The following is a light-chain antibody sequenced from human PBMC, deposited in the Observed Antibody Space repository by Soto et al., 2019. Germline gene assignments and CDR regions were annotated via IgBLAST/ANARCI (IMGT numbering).Light chain of an antibody. CDR2: GAS. J-gene: IGKJ1*01. Sequence: EIVLTQSPGTLSLSPGERATLSCRANQSVSSSYLAWYQQKPGQAPRLLIYGASSRATGIPDRFSGSGSGTDFTLTISILEPEDFAVYYCQQYGSSPWTFGQGTKVEIK. CDR1: QSVSSSY. V-gene: IGKV3-20*01. CDR3: QQYGSSPWT.